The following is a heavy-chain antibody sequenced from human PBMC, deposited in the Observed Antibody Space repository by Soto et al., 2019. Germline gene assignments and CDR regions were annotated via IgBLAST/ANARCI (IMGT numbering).Heavy chain of an antibody. D-gene: IGHD3-9*01. V-gene: IGHV4-59*01. CDR2: IYYSGST. J-gene: IGHJ6*03. CDR3: ATSRGAYDILTGYYFFHYMAV. CDR1: GGSISSYY. Sequence: PSETLSLTCTVSGGSISSYYWSWIRQPPGKGLEWIGYIYYSGSTNYNPSLKSRVTISVDTSKNQFSLKLSSVTAADTAVYYCATSRGAYDILTGYYFFHYMAVWGKGTTVTVSS.